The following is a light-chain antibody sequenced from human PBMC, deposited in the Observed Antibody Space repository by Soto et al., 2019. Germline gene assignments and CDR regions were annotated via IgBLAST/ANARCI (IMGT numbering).Light chain of an antibody. V-gene: IGLV2-14*01. Sequence: QSALTQPASVSGSPGQSITISCTGTSSDVGAYNYISWYQQHPGKAPKFMIYEVSNRPSGISNRFSGSKSGNTASLTISGLQAEDEADYYCSSYTSSNTYVFGSGTKVTVL. CDR1: SSDVGAYNY. CDR2: EVS. J-gene: IGLJ1*01. CDR3: SSYTSSNTYV.